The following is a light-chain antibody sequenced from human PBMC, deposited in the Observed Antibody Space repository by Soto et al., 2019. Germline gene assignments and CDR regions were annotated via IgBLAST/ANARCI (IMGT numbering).Light chain of an antibody. Sequence: EIVLTQSPGTLSLSPGERATLSCRASQSVSRSYLAWYQQKPGQAPRLLIYGASSRATGIPDRFSGSGSGTDFTLTISRLEPEDFAVYYSQQYGRSPNTFGQGTKLEIK. CDR1: QSVSRSY. J-gene: IGKJ2*01. CDR3: QQYGRSPNT. CDR2: GAS. V-gene: IGKV3-20*01.